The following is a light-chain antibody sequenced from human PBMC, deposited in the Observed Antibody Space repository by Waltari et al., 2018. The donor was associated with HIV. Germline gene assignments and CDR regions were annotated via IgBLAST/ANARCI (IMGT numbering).Light chain of an antibody. CDR2: ATS. CDR3: QQSYSTPPCT. V-gene: IGKV1-39*01. CDR1: QSISTY. Sequence: DTQMTQSPSSLSASVGDRVTITCRASQSISTYLNWYQQKPGKAPKLLIYATSSLQGGVPSRFSGSGSGTDFTLTISSLQPEDFATYYCQQSYSTPPCT. J-gene: IGKJ2*02.